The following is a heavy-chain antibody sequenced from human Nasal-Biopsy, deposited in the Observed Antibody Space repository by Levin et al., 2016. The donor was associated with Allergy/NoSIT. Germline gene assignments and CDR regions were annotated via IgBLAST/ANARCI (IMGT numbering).Heavy chain of an antibody. D-gene: IGHD5-24*01. CDR2: IGTNSDNT. CDR3: AREGLLLRGFLTPVYNYGLDV. V-gene: IGHV1-18*01. Sequence: ASVKVSCKASGYNFTDYGITWVRQAPGKGLEWMGWIGTNSDNTIYARKVQGRVTMTTERSTSTAYMELRSLKSDDAGVYFCAREGLLLRGFLTPVYNYGLDVWGQGTTVIVSS. J-gene: IGHJ6*02. CDR1: GYNFTDYG.